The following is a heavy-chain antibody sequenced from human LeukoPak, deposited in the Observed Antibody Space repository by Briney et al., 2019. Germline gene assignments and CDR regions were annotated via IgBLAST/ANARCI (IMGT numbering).Heavy chain of an antibody. CDR3: ARGRSTMIGGY. CDR2: INHSGST. D-gene: IGHD3-22*01. Sequence: SEALSLTCAVYGGSFSGYYWSWIRQPPGKGLEWIGEINHSGSTNYNPSLKSRVTISVDTSKNQFSLKLSSVTAADTAVYYCARGRSTMIGGYWGQGTLVTVSS. V-gene: IGHV4-34*01. J-gene: IGHJ4*02. CDR1: GGSFSGYY.